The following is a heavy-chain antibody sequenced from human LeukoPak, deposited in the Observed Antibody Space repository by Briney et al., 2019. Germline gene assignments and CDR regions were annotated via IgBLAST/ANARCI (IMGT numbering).Heavy chain of an antibody. Sequence: GGSLRLSCAASGFTFSSYSMNWVRQAPGKGLEWVSSISSSSSYIYYADSVKGRFTISRDNAKNSLYLQMNSLRAEDTAVYYCAKEGAPLGGRPDYWGQGTLVTVSS. J-gene: IGHJ4*02. D-gene: IGHD3-16*01. CDR2: ISSSSSYI. CDR1: GFTFSSYS. CDR3: AKEGAPLGGRPDY. V-gene: IGHV3-21*01.